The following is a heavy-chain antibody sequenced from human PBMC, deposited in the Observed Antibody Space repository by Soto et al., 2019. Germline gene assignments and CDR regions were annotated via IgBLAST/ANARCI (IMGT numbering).Heavy chain of an antibody. CDR2: IKSKTDGGTT. J-gene: IGHJ4*02. Sequence: EVQLVESGGGLVKPGGSLRLSCEVSGFTFDKVWMNWVRQAPGKGLEWVGRIKSKTDGGTTDYAAPVKGRFTISRDDSKNMLYLQMNSLKTADTGMYFCTTGRDDLLYCGQGTLVTVSS. D-gene: IGHD1-26*01. CDR3: TTGRDDLLY. V-gene: IGHV3-15*07. CDR1: GFTFDKVW.